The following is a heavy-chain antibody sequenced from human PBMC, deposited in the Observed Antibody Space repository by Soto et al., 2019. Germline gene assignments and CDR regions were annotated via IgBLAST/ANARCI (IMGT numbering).Heavy chain of an antibody. CDR2: IYYSGST. Sequence: SETLSLTCTVSGGSISSGGYYWSWIRQHPGKGLEWIGYIYYSGSTYYNPSLKSRVTISVDTSKNQFSLKLSSVTAADTAVYYCARLVQLLQGRWFEPWGQGTLVTVSS. J-gene: IGHJ5*02. D-gene: IGHD2-15*01. V-gene: IGHV4-30-4*08. CDR1: GGSISSGGYY. CDR3: ARLVQLLQGRWFEP.